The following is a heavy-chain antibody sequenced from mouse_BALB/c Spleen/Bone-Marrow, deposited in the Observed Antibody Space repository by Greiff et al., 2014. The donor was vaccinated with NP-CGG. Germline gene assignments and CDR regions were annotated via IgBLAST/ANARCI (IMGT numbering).Heavy chain of an antibody. CDR3: ARNSPIAH. CDR1: GFNIKDSY. Sequence: EVQLQQSGAELVKPGASVKLSCTASGFNIKDSYLHWVKQRPEQGLDWIGRIDPANGNTNYDPKFQGKATITADTSSNTAYLQLSSLTSEDSSVYFCARNSPIAHWGQGTLVTVSA. V-gene: IGHV14-3*02. J-gene: IGHJ3*01. CDR2: IDPANGNT.